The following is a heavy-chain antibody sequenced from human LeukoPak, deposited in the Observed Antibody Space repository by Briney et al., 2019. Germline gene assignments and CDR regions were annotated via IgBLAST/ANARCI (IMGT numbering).Heavy chain of an antibody. CDR1: GGSVSSYY. D-gene: IGHD5-12*01. Sequence: SETLSLTCSVSGGSVSSYYWSWIRQSPGKELEWIGTIHYGGNTYYNPSLRSRVTISVDSSSNQFSLRLSSMTAADTAVYYCAGYSGFDWRNYFDYWGQGFLVTVSS. CDR3: AGYSGFDWRNYFDY. J-gene: IGHJ4*02. V-gene: IGHV4-59*04. CDR2: IHYGGNT.